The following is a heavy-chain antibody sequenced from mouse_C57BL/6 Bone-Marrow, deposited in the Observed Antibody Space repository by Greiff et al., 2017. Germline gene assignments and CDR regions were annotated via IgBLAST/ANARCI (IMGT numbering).Heavy chain of an antibody. CDR2: SRNKANDYTT. CDR1: GFTFSDFY. D-gene: IGHD2-1*01. Sequence: DVMLVESGGGLVQSGRSLRLSCATSGFTFSDFYMEWVRQAPGKGLEWIAASRNKANDYTTEYSASVKGRFIVSRDTSQSILYLQMNALRAEDTAIYYCARDAPIWYDWYFDVWGTGTTVTVSS. CDR3: ARDAPIWYDWYFDV. J-gene: IGHJ1*03. V-gene: IGHV7-1*01.